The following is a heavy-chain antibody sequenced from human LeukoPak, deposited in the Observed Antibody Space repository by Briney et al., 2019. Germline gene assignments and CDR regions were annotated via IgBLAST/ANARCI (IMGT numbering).Heavy chain of an antibody. CDR3: TRAPYHGDYVSWA. V-gene: IGHV3-74*01. CDR2: ISSDGSDT. J-gene: IGHJ4*02. Sequence: GGSLRLTCAASGFTFSSYWMHWVRQAPGKGLVWVSRISSDGSDTTYADSVKGRFTIPRDNAKKMLYLQMNGLRVDDTAVYYCTRAPYHGDYVSWAWGQGTLVTVSS. CDR1: GFTFSSYW. D-gene: IGHD4-17*01.